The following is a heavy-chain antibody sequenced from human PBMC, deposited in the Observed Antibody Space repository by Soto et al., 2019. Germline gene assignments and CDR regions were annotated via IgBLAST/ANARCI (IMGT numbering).Heavy chain of an antibody. J-gene: IGHJ6*02. V-gene: IGHV1-2*04. CDR2: INPNSGGT. CDR1: GYTFTGYY. D-gene: IGHD3-3*01. CDR3: ARDQGITTFGVYSMYYYGMDV. Sequence: ASVKVSCKASGYTFTGYYMHWVRQAPGQGLEWMGWINPNSGGTNYAQKFQGWVTMIRDTSISTAYMDLRSLRSDDTAVYYCARDQGITTFGVYSMYYYGMDVWGQGTTVTVSS.